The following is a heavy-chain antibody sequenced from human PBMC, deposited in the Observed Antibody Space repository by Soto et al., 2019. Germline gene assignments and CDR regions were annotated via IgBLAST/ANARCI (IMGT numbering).Heavy chain of an antibody. D-gene: IGHD3-10*01. CDR2: IYHSGST. V-gene: IGHV4-30-2*01. Sequence: SETLSLTCAVSGGYISSVGYSWSWIRQPPGKGLEWIGYIYHSGSTYYNPSLKSRVTISVDRSKNQFSLKLSSVTAADTAAYYCAKSHGSGWGAFDICGQGSMVAVSS. J-gene: IGHJ3*02. CDR3: AKSHGSGWGAFDI. CDR1: GGYISSVGYS.